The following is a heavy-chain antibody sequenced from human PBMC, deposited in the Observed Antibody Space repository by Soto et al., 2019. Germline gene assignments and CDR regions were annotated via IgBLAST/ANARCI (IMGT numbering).Heavy chain of an antibody. CDR2: TYWNDDK. J-gene: IGHJ5*02. Sequence: ASGPTLVNPTQTLTLTCSFSGFSLSTSGVGVGWIRQPPGKALEWLALTYWNDDKRYSPSLKSRLTIIKDTSKNQVLLTMTNMDPVDTATYYCARASITSRRSIVWFDPWGQGTLVTVSS. V-gene: IGHV2-5*01. CDR1: GFSLSTSGVG. CDR3: ARASITSRRSIVWFDP. D-gene: IGHD6-6*01.